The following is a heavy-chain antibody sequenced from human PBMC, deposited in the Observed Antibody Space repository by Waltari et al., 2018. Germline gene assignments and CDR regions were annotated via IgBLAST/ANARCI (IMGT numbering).Heavy chain of an antibody. J-gene: IGHJ6*02. V-gene: IGHV3-23*01. CDR1: GLTFSSYA. D-gene: IGHD1-26*01. CDR3: ASSGSYSHRTRMDV. CDR2: FKTNGDT. Sequence: EVQLLESGGDLVRPGGSLRLSCEASGLTFSSYAMNWVRRAPGKCREWVSMFKTNGDTYYADSVKGRFTISRDNSKSTLFLQMNSLRAEDTAVYYCASSGSYSHRTRMDVWGQGTKVTVSS.